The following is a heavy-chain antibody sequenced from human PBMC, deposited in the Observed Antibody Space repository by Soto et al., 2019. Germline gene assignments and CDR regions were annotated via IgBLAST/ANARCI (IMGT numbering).Heavy chain of an antibody. CDR2: IHYSGTT. CDR3: AAGEASSRNLAPYYLDF. Sequence: SETLSLTCTVSGGSMRNCFWTWIRQPPGKGLEWIGYIHYSGTTSFFPSYNPSLRSRVTISEDTSKNQFSLKLLSVTTADTAVYFCAAGEASSRNLAPYYLDFWGQGTLVTVSS. CDR1: GGSMRNCF. J-gene: IGHJ4*02. D-gene: IGHD6-13*01. V-gene: IGHV4-59*01.